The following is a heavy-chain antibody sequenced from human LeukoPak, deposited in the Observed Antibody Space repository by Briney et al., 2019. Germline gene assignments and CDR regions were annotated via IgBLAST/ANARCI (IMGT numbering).Heavy chain of an antibody. J-gene: IGHJ4*02. CDR3: VRVKGSYFDY. CDR1: GFPLSSYS. D-gene: IGHD2-15*01. Sequence: PGGSLRLSCAASGFPLSSYSINWVPQAPGKGLEWVSYISSSGSAIYYVDSVKGRFTVSRDNAKNSLFLQMNSPRAEDTAVYYCVRVKGSYFDYWGQGALVTVS. V-gene: IGHV3-48*01. CDR2: ISSSGSAI.